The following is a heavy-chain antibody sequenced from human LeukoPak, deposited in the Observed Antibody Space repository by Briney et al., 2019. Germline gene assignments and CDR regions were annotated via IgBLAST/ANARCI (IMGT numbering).Heavy chain of an antibody. CDR2: IHPEDSYS. V-gene: IGHV5-51*01. CDR3: ARQNHYYYYMDV. CDR1: GYVFIRHW. Sequence: PGESLKISCKASGYVFIRHWIGWVRQVPGKGLEWMGVIHPEDSYSRYNPAFQGQVTLSVDESTSTAYLQLSSLKASDTAIYYCARQNHYYYYMDVWGRGTAVTVSS. J-gene: IGHJ6*03.